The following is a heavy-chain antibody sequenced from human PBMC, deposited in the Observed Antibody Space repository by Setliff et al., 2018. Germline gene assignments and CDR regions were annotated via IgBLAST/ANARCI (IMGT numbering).Heavy chain of an antibody. V-gene: IGHV3-74*01. CDR1: GFTFSSSS. D-gene: IGHD1-26*01. CDR3: ARAIVGATKRGGYFDY. Sequence: GGSLRLSCAASGFTFSSSSMTWVRQAPGKGLEWVARIDKDGSSTVYADSVKGRFTISRDNAKNSLYLQMNSLRAEDTAVYYCARAIVGATKRGGYFDYWGQGTLVTVSS. CDR2: IDKDGSST. J-gene: IGHJ4*02.